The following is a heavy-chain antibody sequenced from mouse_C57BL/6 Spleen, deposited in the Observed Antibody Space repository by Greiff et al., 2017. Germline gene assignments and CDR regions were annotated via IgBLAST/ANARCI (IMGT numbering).Heavy chain of an antibody. CDR2: IYPGSGST. CDR3: ARDDGYYVGDY. Sequence: QVQLQQPGAELVKPGASVKMSCKASGYTFTSYWITWVKQRPGQGLEWIGDIYPGSGSTNYNEKLKSKATLTVDTSSSTAYMQLSSLTSEDSAVYYCARDDGYYVGDYWGQGTTLTVSS. J-gene: IGHJ2*01. D-gene: IGHD2-3*01. V-gene: IGHV1-55*01. CDR1: GYTFTSYW.